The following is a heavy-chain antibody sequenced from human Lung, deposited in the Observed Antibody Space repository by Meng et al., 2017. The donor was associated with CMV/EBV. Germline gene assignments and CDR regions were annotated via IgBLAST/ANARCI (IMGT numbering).Heavy chain of an antibody. CDR3: ARVHYDISTGYQFAL. CDR2: IYYTGST. Sequence: SETLSLXCTVSGASVSSYTNYWSWIRQSPGKGLEWIGYIYYTGSTKYTPSLKSRVTMSVDTSKNHFSLKLSSVTAADTAVYYCARVHYDISTGYQFALWGQGTLVTVSS. V-gene: IGHV4-61*03. CDR1: GASVSSYTNY. J-gene: IGHJ4*02. D-gene: IGHD3-9*01.